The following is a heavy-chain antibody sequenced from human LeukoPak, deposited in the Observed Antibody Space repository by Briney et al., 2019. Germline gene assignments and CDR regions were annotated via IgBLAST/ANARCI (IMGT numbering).Heavy chain of an antibody. Sequence: SVTVSCKASGFTFPNSAMQRLRQARAQRLEWIGWIVVGSGNTNYAQKFQERVTITRDMSTSTTYMELSSLRSEDTAVYYCAARGGDYYYGMDVWGQGTPVTVSS. J-gene: IGHJ6*02. D-gene: IGHD2-21*01. V-gene: IGHV1-58*02. CDR1: GFTFPNSA. CDR3: AARGGDYYYGMDV. CDR2: IVVGSGNT.